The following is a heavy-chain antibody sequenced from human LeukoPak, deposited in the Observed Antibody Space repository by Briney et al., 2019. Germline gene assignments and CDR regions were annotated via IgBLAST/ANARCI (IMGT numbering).Heavy chain of an antibody. CDR2: ISASGDVT. CDR1: GFSFSAYP. Sequence: PGGSLRLSCAASGFSFSAYPMGWVRQAPGKGLQRLSGISASGDVTFHADRVKGRFAISRDNSKNTLYLQMTGLRAGDTAEYYCAKSLFTSATGTGRAFHIWGQGTMVTVSS. V-gene: IGHV3-23*01. D-gene: IGHD1-1*01. CDR3: AKSLFTSATGTGRAFHI. J-gene: IGHJ3*02.